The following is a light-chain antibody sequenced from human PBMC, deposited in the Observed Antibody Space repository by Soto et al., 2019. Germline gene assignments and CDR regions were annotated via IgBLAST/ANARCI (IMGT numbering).Light chain of an antibody. CDR1: QSVSSN. V-gene: IGKV3-15*01. CDR3: QQYNNWPGT. CDR2: GAS. J-gene: IGKJ1*01. Sequence: EKVMTQSPATLSVSPGERATLSCRASQSVSSNLAWYQQQPGQAPRLLIYGASTRATGIPARFSGSGSGTEFTLTISSLQSEDFAVYYCQQYNNWPGTFGQGTKVDIK.